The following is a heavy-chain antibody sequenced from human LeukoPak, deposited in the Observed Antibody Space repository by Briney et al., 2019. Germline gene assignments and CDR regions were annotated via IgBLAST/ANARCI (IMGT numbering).Heavy chain of an antibody. J-gene: IGHJ4*02. CDR2: IKQDGSEK. CDR3: ARPRATYYFDY. Sequence: PGGSRRLSCAPSGFTFSSYWMSWVRHAPGRGLGWVANIKQDGSEKYYVDSVKGRFTISRDNAKNSLYLQMNSLRAEDTAVYYCARPRATYYFDYWGQGTLVTVSS. D-gene: IGHD1-26*01. CDR1: GFTFSSYW. V-gene: IGHV3-7*01.